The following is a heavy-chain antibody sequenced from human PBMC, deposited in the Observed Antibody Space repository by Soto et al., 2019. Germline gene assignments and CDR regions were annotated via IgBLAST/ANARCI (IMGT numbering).Heavy chain of an antibody. Sequence: SETLSLTCTVSGGSISSYYWSWIRQPPGKGLEWIGYIYYSGSTNYNPSLKSRVTISVDTSKNQFSLKLSSGTAADTAVYYCARQRYSYGYDYWGQGTLVTVSS. V-gene: IGHV4-59*08. J-gene: IGHJ4*02. D-gene: IGHD5-18*01. CDR2: IYYSGST. CDR1: GGSISSYY. CDR3: ARQRYSYGYDY.